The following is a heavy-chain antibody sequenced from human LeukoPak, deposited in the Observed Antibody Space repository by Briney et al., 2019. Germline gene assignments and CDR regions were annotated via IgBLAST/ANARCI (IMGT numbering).Heavy chain of an antibody. J-gene: IGHJ4*02. CDR2: IIPILGIA. V-gene: IGHV1-69*04. Sequence: GASVKVSCKASGGTFSSYAISWVRQAPGQGLEWMGRIIPILGIANYAQKFQGRVTITADKSTSTAYMELSSLRSGDTAVYYCARDLSYCGGDCYSADYWGQGTLVTVSS. CDR1: GGTFSSYA. D-gene: IGHD2-21*02. CDR3: ARDLSYCGGDCYSADY.